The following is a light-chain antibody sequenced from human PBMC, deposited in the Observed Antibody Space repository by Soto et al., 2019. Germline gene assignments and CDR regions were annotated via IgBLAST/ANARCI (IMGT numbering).Light chain of an antibody. J-gene: IGLJ1*01. CDR3: AAWDGSLNGLYV. CDR1: SSNVGSLS. Sequence: QSVLTQAPSASGTPGQRVTISCSGSSSNVGSLSVDWYQHLPGTAPKLLIHSNYQRPSGVPDRFSGSKSGTSASLAISGLQSEDEAYYYCAAWDGSLNGLYVFGTGTKLTVL. V-gene: IGLV1-44*01. CDR2: SNY.